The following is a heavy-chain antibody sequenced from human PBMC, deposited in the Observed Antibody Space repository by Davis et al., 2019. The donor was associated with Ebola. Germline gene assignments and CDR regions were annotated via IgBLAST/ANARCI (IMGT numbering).Heavy chain of an antibody. Sequence: GESLKISCAASGFTFSTYTMNWVRQAPGKGLEWVSAISGSGGSTYYADSVKGRFTISRDNSKNTLYLQMNSLRAEDTAVYYCAREDTDIHSILYSSGPFDYWGQGTLVTVSS. CDR1: GFTFSTYT. V-gene: IGHV3-23*01. J-gene: IGHJ4*02. D-gene: IGHD6-19*01. CDR3: AREDTDIHSILYSSGPFDY. CDR2: ISGSGGST.